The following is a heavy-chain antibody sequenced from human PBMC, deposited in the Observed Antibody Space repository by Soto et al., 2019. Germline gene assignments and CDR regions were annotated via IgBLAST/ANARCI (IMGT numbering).Heavy chain of an antibody. D-gene: IGHD3-22*01. V-gene: IGHV3-53*01. J-gene: IGHJ4*02. Sequence: GGSLRLSCAASGFTVSSNYMSWVRQAPGKGLEWVSVIYSGGSTYYADSVKGRFTISIDNSKNTLYLQMNSLRAEDTAVYYCARLYDSSGYEYYFDYWGQGTLVTVSS. CDR2: IYSGGST. CDR3: ARLYDSSGYEYYFDY. CDR1: GFTVSSNY.